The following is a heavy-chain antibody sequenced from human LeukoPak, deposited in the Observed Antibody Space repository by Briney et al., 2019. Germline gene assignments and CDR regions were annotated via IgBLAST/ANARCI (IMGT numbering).Heavy chain of an antibody. CDR1: GHTLNELS. Sequence: GASVSVSCEVSGHTLNELSMHWVRQPPGKGLEGMGGFNPEDEETVYAQTLKGRITMTDDTSTHTPYLELSNLRSDDTAVYFCATDTGDSQLLLSSFNYWGQGTLVTVSS. CDR3: ATDTGDSQLLLSSFNY. J-gene: IGHJ4*02. V-gene: IGHV1-24*01. CDR2: FNPEDEET. D-gene: IGHD2-21*02.